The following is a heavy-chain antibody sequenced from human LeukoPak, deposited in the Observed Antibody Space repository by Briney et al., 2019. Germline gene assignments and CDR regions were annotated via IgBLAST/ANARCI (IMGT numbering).Heavy chain of an antibody. J-gene: IGHJ4*02. CDR2: IYYSVRT. D-gene: IGHD6-13*01. CDR1: WGSLSRYF. CDR3: ARLYRSSWSFDY. V-gene: IGHV4-59*08. Sequence: PPETPSLTRSGPWGSLSRYFWGWVPPRPGKGLGGVFYIYYSVRTNYNPSLKRRATISFDASKKQSSLNLRSVTAADSAVYYCARLYRSSWSFDYWGQGTLVTVSS.